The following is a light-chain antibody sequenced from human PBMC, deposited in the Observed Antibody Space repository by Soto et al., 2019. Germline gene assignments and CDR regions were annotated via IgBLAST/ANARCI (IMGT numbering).Light chain of an antibody. CDR1: QSVSSN. CDR3: QQSNNWPRT. J-gene: IGKJ1*01. CDR2: GAS. V-gene: IGKV3-15*01. Sequence: EIVMTQSPVTLSVSPGERATLSCRASQSVSSNLAWYQQKPGPAPRLLIYGASTRTTGIPARFSGNGSGTEFTLTISSLQSEDFAVYYCQQSNNWPRTFGQGTKV.